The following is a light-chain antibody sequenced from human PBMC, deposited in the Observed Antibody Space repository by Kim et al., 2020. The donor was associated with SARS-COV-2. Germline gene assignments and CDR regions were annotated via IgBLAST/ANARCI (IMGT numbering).Light chain of an antibody. V-gene: IGLV6-57*04. CDR2: EDN. J-gene: IGLJ3*02. Sequence: NFMLTQPHSVSESPGKTVIISCTRSSGSIASNYMQWYQQLPGSAPTTVIYEDNQRPSGVPDRFSGSIDSSSNSASLTISGLKTEDEADYYCQSYDSSNQVFGGGTQLTVL. CDR3: QSYDSSNQV. CDR1: SGSIASNY.